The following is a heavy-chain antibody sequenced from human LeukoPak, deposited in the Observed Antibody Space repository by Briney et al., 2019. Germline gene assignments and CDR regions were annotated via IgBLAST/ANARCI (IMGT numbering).Heavy chain of an antibody. CDR2: ISSSSSTI. CDR1: GFTFSSYS. D-gene: IGHD3-3*01. V-gene: IGHV3-48*01. Sequence: AGGSLRLSCAASGFTFSSYSMNWVRQAPGKGLEWVSYISSSSSTIYYADSVKGRFTISRDNAKNSLYLQMNSLRAEDTAAYYCARVTYDFWSSPTYYMDVWGKGTTVTVSS. J-gene: IGHJ6*03. CDR3: ARVTYDFWSSPTYYMDV.